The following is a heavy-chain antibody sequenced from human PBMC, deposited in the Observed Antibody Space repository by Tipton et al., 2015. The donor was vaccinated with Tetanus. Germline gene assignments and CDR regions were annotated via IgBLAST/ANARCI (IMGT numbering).Heavy chain of an antibody. D-gene: IGHD3-22*01. V-gene: IGHV3-23*01. J-gene: IGHJ2*01. Sequence: SLRLSCAASGFTFSSYAMSWVRQAPGKGLEWVSAISGSGGSTYYADSVKGRFTISRDNSKNTLYLQMNSLRAEDTAVYYCAKEPVAQTMIVLRGGWYFDLWGRGTLVTVSS. CDR1: GFTFSSYA. CDR3: AKEPVAQTMIVLRGGWYFDL. CDR2: ISGSGGST.